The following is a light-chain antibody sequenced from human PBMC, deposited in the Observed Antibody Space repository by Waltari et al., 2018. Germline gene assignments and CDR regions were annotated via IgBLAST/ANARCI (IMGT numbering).Light chain of an antibody. CDR1: QRFDSNY. J-gene: IGKJ2*01. Sequence: EIVLTQSPGTLSLSPGERATLSCRASQRFDSNYFAWFQQRPGQVPRLLIYAASSRATDIPDRFSGSVSGTDFTLTISRLEPEDFAVYYCQQYAKAPDTFGQGTRLEIK. CDR3: QQYAKAPDT. CDR2: AAS. V-gene: IGKV3-20*01.